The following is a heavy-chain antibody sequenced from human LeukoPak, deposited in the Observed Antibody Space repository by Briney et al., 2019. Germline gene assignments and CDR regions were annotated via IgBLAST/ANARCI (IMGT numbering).Heavy chain of an antibody. CDR3: ARLPPLLRYFDWSDAFDI. CDR1: GGSISSSSYY. Sequence: SEPLSLTCTVSGGSISSSSYYWGWIRQPPGKGLEWIGSIYYSGSTYYNPSLKSRVTISVDTSKNQFSLKLSSVTAADTAVYYCARLPPLLRYFDWSDAFDIWGQGTMVTVSS. V-gene: IGHV4-39*01. D-gene: IGHD3-9*01. J-gene: IGHJ3*02. CDR2: IYYSGST.